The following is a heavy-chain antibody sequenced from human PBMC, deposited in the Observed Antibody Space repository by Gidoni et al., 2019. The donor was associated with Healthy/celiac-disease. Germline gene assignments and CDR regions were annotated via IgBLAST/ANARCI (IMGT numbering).Heavy chain of an antibody. CDR2: IYYSGST. D-gene: IGHD5-18*01. J-gene: IGHJ2*01. V-gene: IGHV4-30-4*07. Sequence: QVQLQESGPGLVKPSQTLSLTCAVSGGSIRSGGYSWSWIRQPPGKGLEWIGYIYYSGSTYYNPSLKSRVTISVDTSKNQFSLKLSSVTAADTAVYYCARDRYTAMVDWYFDLWGRGTLVTVSS. CDR3: ARDRYTAMVDWYFDL. CDR1: GGSIRSGGYS.